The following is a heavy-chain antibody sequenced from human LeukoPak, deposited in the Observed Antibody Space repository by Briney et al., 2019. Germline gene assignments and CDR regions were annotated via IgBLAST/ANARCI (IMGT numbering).Heavy chain of an antibody. CDR1: GFTFSSYA. D-gene: IGHD5-24*01. CDR3: ARDKGGDGYNPRSY. Sequence: PGGSLRLSCAASGFTFSSYAMHWVRQAPGKGLEWVAVISYDGSNKYYADSVKGRFTISRDNSKNTLYLQMNSLRAEDTAVYYCARDKGGDGYNPRSYWGQGTLVTVSS. J-gene: IGHJ4*02. V-gene: IGHV3-30*04. CDR2: ISYDGSNK.